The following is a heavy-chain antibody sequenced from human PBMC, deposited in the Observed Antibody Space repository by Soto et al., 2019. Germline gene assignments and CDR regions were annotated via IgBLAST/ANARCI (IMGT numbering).Heavy chain of an antibody. CDR3: ARGHCSRTSCYTGGYYYYPMDV. V-gene: IGHV3-21*01. CDR2: ISSDSRYI. D-gene: IGHD2-2*01. Sequence: GGSLRLSCAVSGFTLSAHTMNWVRQAPGKGLEWVSSISSDSRYIYYADSVKGRFTISRDNARNSLDLQMNNLRAEDTAVYHCARGHCSRTSCYTGGYYYYPMDVWGQGTTVTVSS. J-gene: IGHJ6*02. CDR1: GFTLSAHT.